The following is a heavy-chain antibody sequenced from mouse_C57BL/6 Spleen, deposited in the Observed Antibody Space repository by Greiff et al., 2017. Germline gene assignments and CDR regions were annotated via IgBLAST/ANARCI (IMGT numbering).Heavy chain of an antibody. Sequence: QVHVKQSGAELARPGASVKMSCKASGYTFTSYTMHWVKQRPGQGLEWIGYINPSSGYTKYNQKFKDKATLTADKSSSTAYMQLSSLTSEDSAVYYCARWGYTGAMDYWGQGTSVTVSS. CDR2: INPSSGYT. CDR1: GYTFTSYT. J-gene: IGHJ4*01. V-gene: IGHV1-4*01. D-gene: IGHD1-1*01. CDR3: ARWGYTGAMDY.